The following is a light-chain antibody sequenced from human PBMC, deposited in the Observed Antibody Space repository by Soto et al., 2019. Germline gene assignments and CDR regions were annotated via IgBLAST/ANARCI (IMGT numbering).Light chain of an antibody. V-gene: IGKV1-5*01. CDR2: DAS. J-gene: IGKJ1*01. Sequence: DVQLTQAPSTLSASVGDRVTITCRASQSIGNWLAWYQQKPGKAPNLLIYDASTLENGVPSRFSGSASGTDFTLTISSLQPYDFSTYYCQHYNSYSPRTFGQGTKVELK. CDR3: QHYNSYSPRT. CDR1: QSIGNW.